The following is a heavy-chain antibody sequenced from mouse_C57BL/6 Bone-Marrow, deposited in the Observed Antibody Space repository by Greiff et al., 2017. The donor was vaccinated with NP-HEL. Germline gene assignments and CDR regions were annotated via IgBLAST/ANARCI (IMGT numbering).Heavy chain of an antibody. Sequence: QVQLQQPGAELVMPGASVKLSCKASGYTFTSYWMHWVKQRPGQGLEWIGEIDPSDSYTNYNQKFKGKSTLTVDKSSSTADMQLSSLTSEDSAVYYCARASTVGATGYFDYWGQGTTLTVSS. CDR2: IDPSDSYT. V-gene: IGHV1-69*01. J-gene: IGHJ2*01. D-gene: IGHD1-1*01. CDR1: GYTFTSYW. CDR3: ARASTVGATGYFDY.